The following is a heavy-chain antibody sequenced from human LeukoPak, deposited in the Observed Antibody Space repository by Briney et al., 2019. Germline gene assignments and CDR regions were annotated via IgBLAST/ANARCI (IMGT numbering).Heavy chain of an antibody. J-gene: IGHJ4*02. D-gene: IGHD3-16*01. CDR1: GGPISSSSYY. CDR2: IYYSGST. V-gene: IGHV4-39*01. CDR3: ARGIGLDYFDY. Sequence: SETLSLTCTVSGGPISSSSYYWGWIRQPPGKGLEWIGSIYYSGSTYYNPSLKSRVTISVDTSKNQFSLKLSSVTAADTAVYYCARGIGLDYFDYWGQGTLVTVSS.